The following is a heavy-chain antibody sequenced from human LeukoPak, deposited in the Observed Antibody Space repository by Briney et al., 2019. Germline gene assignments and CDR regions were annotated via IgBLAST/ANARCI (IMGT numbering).Heavy chain of an antibody. V-gene: IGHV4-34*01. CDR3: ARDAFYCSSSSCYGTRLYYFDY. CDR1: GGSFSGYD. CDR2: INHSGST. D-gene: IGHD2-2*01. J-gene: IGHJ4*02. Sequence: SETLSLTCAVYGGSFSGYDWSWIRQPPGKGLEWIGEINHSGSTNYNPSHKSRVTISVDTSKNQFSLKLSSVTAADTAVYYCARDAFYCSSSSCYGTRLYYFDYWGQETLVTVSS.